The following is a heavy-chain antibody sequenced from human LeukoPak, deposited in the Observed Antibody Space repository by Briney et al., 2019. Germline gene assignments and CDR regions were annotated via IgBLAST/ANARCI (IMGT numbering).Heavy chain of an antibody. CDR1: GGSINRSYYY. CDR2: IYYSGNT. V-gene: IGHV4-39*01. Sequence: PSETLSLTCTVSGGSINRSYYYWGWIRQPPGKGLEWIGSIYYSGNTYYNPSLKSRVTISVDTSKNQFSLKLSSVTAADTAVYYCARLMTTATSEYWGQGTLVTASS. CDR3: ARLMTTATSEY. D-gene: IGHD4-17*01. J-gene: IGHJ4*02.